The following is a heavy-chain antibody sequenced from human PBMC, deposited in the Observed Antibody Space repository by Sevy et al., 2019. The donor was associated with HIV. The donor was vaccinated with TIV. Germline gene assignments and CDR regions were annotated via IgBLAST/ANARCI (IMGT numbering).Heavy chain of an antibody. Sequence: GGSLRLSCAASGFTFSNAWMSWVRQAPGKGLEWVGRIKSKTDGGTTGYAAPVKGRFTISRDDSKNTLYLQMNSLKTEDTAVYYCTTDLYSSGWYGLNYYYYGMDVWGQGTTVTVSS. CDR2: IKSKTDGGTT. V-gene: IGHV3-15*01. CDR3: TTDLYSSGWYGLNYYYYGMDV. CDR1: GFTFSNAW. D-gene: IGHD6-19*01. J-gene: IGHJ6*02.